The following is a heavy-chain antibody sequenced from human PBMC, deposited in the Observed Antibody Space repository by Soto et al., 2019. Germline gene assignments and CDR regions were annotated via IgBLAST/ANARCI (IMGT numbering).Heavy chain of an antibody. V-gene: IGHV4-34*01. Sequence: QVQLQQWGAGLLKPSETLSLTCAVYGGSFSGYYWSWIRQPPGKGLEWIGEINDSGSTNYNPSLKSRVTVSVDTSKNQFSLKLSSVTAADTAVFYRARGLYSGSYSDAFDIWGQGTMVTVSS. CDR2: INDSGST. CDR1: GGSFSGYY. CDR3: ARGLYSGSYSDAFDI. D-gene: IGHD1-26*01. J-gene: IGHJ3*02.